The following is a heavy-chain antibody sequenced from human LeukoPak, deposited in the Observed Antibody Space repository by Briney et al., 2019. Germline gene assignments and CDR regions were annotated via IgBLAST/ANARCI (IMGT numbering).Heavy chain of an antibody. V-gene: IGHV3-53*01. Sequence: GGSLRLSCAASGFDVRYNYMSWVRQAPGKGLEWVSIIYSGGSTYYADSVKGRCSISRDNSKNTVYLELNSLRLEDTAVYYCARDRVPYAFDLWGQGTMVTVSS. CDR2: IYSGGST. J-gene: IGHJ3*01. CDR3: ARDRVPYAFDL. CDR1: GFDVRYNY. D-gene: IGHD3-10*01.